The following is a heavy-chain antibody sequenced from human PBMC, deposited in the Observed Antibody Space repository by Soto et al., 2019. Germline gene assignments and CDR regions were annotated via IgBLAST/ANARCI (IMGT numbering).Heavy chain of an antibody. D-gene: IGHD6-19*01. V-gene: IGHV4-31*03. CDR2: IYYSGST. Sequence: QVQLQESGPGLVKPSQTLSLTCTVSGGSISSGGYYWSWIRQHPGKGLEWIGYIYYSGSTYYNPSLKSRVTISVDTSKNQFSLKLSSVTAADTAVYYCARGGAVGGPQGPWFDPWGQGTLVTVSS. CDR3: ARGGAVGGPQGPWFDP. CDR1: GGSISSGGYY. J-gene: IGHJ5*02.